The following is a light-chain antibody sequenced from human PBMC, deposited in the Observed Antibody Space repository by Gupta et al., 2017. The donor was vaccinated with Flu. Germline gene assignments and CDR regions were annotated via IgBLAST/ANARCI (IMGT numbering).Light chain of an antibody. V-gene: IGLV1-44*01. CDR3: ATWDDSRNGVV. Sequence: QSVLTQPPSASGTPGQRVLISCSGTKSNIGNNYVNWYQQLPRTAPKLLIHNSDQRPSGVPDRFSASKSGTSASLAISGLQSEDEADYFCATWDDSRNGVVFGGGTKLTV. CDR1: KSNIGNNY. J-gene: IGLJ2*01. CDR2: NSD.